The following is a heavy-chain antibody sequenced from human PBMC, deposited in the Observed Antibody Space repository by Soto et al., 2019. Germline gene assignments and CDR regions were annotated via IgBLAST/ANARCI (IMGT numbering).Heavy chain of an antibody. D-gene: IGHD6-6*01. CDR2: INHSGST. CDR3: ARAVRYSSSPSGYYYGMDV. J-gene: IGHJ6*02. CDR1: GGSFSGYY. Sequence: SETLSLTCAVYGGSFSGYYWSWIRQPPGKGLEWIGEINHSGSTNYNPSLKSRVTISVDTSKNQFSLKLSSVTAADAAVYYCARAVRYSSSPSGYYYGMDVWGQGTTVTVSS. V-gene: IGHV4-34*01.